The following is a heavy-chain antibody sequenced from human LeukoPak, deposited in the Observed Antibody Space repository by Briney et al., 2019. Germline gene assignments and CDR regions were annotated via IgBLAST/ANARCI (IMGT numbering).Heavy chain of an antibody. Sequence: SETLSLTCTVSGGSISSGGYYWSWIRQHPGKGLEWIGYIYYSGSTYYNPSLKSRVTISVDTSKNQFSLKLSSVTAADTAVYYCAGDMARGLTNWFDPWGQGTLVTVSS. V-gene: IGHV4-31*03. D-gene: IGHD3-10*01. CDR3: AGDMARGLTNWFDP. J-gene: IGHJ5*02. CDR2: IYYSGST. CDR1: GGSISSGGYY.